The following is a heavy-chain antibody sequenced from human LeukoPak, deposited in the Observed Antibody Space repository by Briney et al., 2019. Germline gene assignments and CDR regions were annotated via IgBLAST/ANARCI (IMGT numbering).Heavy chain of an antibody. CDR2: MYYSGST. CDR1: GGAISSSNYY. D-gene: IGHD6-13*01. Sequence: SETLSLTCIVSGGAISSSNYYWAWIRQPPGKGLEWIGSMYYSGSTYYNPSLKSRVTISVDTSKNQFSLKLNSVTAADTAVYYCASPLPGGYSSSWERREFFFDNWGQGTLVTVSS. V-gene: IGHV4-39*01. CDR3: ASPLPGGYSSSWERREFFFDN. J-gene: IGHJ4*02.